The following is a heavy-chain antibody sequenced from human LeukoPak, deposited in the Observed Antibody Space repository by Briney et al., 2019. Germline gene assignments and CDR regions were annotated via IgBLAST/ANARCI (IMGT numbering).Heavy chain of an antibody. D-gene: IGHD2-2*01. CDR2: IIHSGNT. V-gene: IGHV4-4*02. CDR3: TGYDIPYTFEF. Sequence: PSGTLSLTCAVSGDSISRGTWWTWVRQSPGKGLQWFGDIIHSGNTNYNPSLRSRLTISLDKSRNQFSLKLNSVTAADTAVYYCTGYDIPYTFEFWGQGTLVTVSS. CDR1: GDSISRGTW. J-gene: IGHJ4*02.